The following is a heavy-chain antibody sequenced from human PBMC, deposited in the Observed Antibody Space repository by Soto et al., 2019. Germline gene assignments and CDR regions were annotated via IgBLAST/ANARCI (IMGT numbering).Heavy chain of an antibody. D-gene: IGHD2-15*01. J-gene: IGHJ4*02. Sequence: GGSLRLSCAASGFTFSSYAMSWVRQAPGKGLEWVSAISGSGGSTYYADSVKGRFTISRDNSKNTLYLQMNSLRAEDTAVYYCAKVRGDIVVVVAATPRFDYWGQGTLVTVSS. V-gene: IGHV3-23*01. CDR3: AKVRGDIVVVVAATPRFDY. CDR1: GFTFSSYA. CDR2: ISGSGGST.